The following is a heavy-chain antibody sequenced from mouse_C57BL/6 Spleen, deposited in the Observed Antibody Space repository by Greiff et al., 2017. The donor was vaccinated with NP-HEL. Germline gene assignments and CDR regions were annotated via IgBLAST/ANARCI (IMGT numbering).Heavy chain of an antibody. Sequence: VQLQQSGAELARPGASVKLSCKASGYTFTSYGISWVKQRTGQGLEWIGEIYPRSGNTYYNEKFKGKATLTADKSSSTAYMELRSLTSEDYAVYFCAREELGRGGAMDYWGQGTSVTVSS. J-gene: IGHJ4*01. CDR1: GYTFTSYG. V-gene: IGHV1-81*01. CDR3: AREELGRGGAMDY. CDR2: IYPRSGNT. D-gene: IGHD4-1*01.